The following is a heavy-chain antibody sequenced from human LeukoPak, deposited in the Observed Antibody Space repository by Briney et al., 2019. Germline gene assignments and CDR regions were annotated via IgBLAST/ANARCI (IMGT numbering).Heavy chain of an antibody. CDR1: GFTFSTYA. CDR3: TTFGMVTTGPRRLFDP. V-gene: IGHV3-15*01. CDR2: IKSKTDGGTT. J-gene: IGHJ5*02. Sequence: GGSLRLSCAASGFTFSTYAMSWVRQAPGKGLEWVGRIKSKTDGGTTDYAAPVKGRFTISRDDSKNTLYLQMNSLKTEDTAVYYCTTFGMVTTGPRRLFDPWGQGTLVTVSS. D-gene: IGHD4-17*01.